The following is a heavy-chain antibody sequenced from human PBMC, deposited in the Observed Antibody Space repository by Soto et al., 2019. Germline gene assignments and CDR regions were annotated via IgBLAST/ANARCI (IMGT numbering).Heavy chain of an antibody. D-gene: IGHD2-21*02. CDR2: IHYSGST. V-gene: IGHV4-39*01. CDR1: GDSIGTTHSY. J-gene: IGHJ4*02. Sequence: SETLSLTCTVSGDSIGTTHSYWAWIRQSPGKGLEWIGNIHYSGSTYYMPSLRSRVTLSVDTSKNQFSLRLTSVTAADTAVYYCARVAGVAYCGGDCYHFDYWGQGTLVTVSS. CDR3: ARVAGVAYCGGDCYHFDY.